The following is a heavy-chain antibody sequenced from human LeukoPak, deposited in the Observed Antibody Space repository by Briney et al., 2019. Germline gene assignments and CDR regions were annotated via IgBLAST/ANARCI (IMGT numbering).Heavy chain of an antibody. J-gene: IGHJ3*02. CDR2: ISGSGGNT. V-gene: IGHV3-23*01. Sequence: GGSLRLSCAASGFTFSSYAMSWVRQAPGKGLEWVSAISGSGGNTYYADSVKGRFTISRDNSKNTLYLQMNSLRAEDTAVYYCAKGEDSLDAFDIWGQGTMVTVSS. D-gene: IGHD1-26*01. CDR1: GFTFSSYA. CDR3: AKGEDSLDAFDI.